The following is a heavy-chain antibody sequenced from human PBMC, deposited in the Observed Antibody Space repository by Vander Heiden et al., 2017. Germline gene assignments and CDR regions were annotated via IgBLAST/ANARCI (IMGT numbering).Heavy chain of an antibody. CDR3: ARGGGFWSGYSDSADFDY. D-gene: IGHD3-3*01. CDR1: GFTFTDYY. CDR2: ISSSGSTI. Sequence: QVQLVASGGGWVKPGGSLRLSCAAPGFTFTDYYMRWIRQAPGKGLEWVSYISSSGSTIYYADSGKGRFTISRDNAKNSLYLQMNSLRAEDTAVYYCARGGGFWSGYSDSADFDYWGQGTLVTVSS. V-gene: IGHV3-11*01. J-gene: IGHJ4*02.